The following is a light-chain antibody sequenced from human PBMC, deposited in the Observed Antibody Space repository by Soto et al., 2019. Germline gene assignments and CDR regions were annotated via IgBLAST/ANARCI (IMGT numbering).Light chain of an antibody. CDR1: KSVSDW. Sequence: DIQMTQSPSPLSASVGDRVTLTCRASKSVSDWLAWNKQKPGKAPKVLIYKTSNLESGVPSRFSGSGSGTEFTLTISSLQPDDSATYYCQQYNTFSPYTFGQGTKLEIK. CDR2: KTS. J-gene: IGKJ2*01. CDR3: QQYNTFSPYT. V-gene: IGKV1-5*03.